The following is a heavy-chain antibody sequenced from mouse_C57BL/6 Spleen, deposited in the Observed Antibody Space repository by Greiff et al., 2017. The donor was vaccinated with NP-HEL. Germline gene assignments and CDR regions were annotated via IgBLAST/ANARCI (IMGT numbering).Heavy chain of an antibody. V-gene: IGHV14-4*01. CDR2: IDPENGDT. D-gene: IGHD1-2*01. CDR1: GFNIKDDY. Sequence: EVQLQQSGAELVRPGASVKLSCTASGFNIKDDYMHWVKQRPEQGLEWIGWIDPENGDTEYASKFQGKATITADTSSNTAYLQLSSLTAEDTAVYYCTDTAPRAYWGKGTLVTVSA. J-gene: IGHJ3*01. CDR3: TDTAPRAY.